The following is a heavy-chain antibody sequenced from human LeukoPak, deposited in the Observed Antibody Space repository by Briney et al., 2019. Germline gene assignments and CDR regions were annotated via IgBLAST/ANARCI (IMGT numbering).Heavy chain of an antibody. CDR1: GFTFSSHS. V-gene: IGHV3-21*01. CDR3: ARDHSSWYDHNWFDP. J-gene: IGHJ5*02. D-gene: IGHD6-13*01. CDR2: ISSSSSYI. Sequence: GGSLRLSCAASGFTFSSHSMNWVRQAPGKGLEWVSSISSSSSYIYYADSVKGRFTISRDNAKNSLYLQMNSLRAEDTAVYYCARDHSSWYDHNWFDPWGQGTLVTVSS.